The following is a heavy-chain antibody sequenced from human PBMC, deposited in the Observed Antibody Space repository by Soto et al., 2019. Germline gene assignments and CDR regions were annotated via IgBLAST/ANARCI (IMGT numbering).Heavy chain of an antibody. CDR3: ARGVTTDYYYGMDV. D-gene: IGHD4-17*01. J-gene: IGHJ6*02. CDR1: GGTFSSYT. Sequence: SVKVSCKASGGTFSSYTISWVRQAPGQGLEWMGRIIPILGRANYAQKFQGRVTITTDKSTSTAYMELSRLRSDDTAVYYCARGVTTDYYYGMDVWGQGTTVTVSS. V-gene: IGHV1-69*08. CDR2: IIPILGRA.